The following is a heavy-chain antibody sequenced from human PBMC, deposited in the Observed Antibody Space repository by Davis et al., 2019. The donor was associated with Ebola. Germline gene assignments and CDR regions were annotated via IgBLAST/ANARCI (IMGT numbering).Heavy chain of an antibody. CDR3: ATGSENFWELLID. CDR1: GYSFPVYY. Sequence: ASVKVSCKASGYSFPVYYVHWVRQAPGQGLEWMGWISPNSGGTDYAPKFQGRVTMTTDTSSNTAYMELTRLRSDDTALYYCATGSENFWELLIDWGQGTLVTVSS. D-gene: IGHD4-23*01. V-gene: IGHV1-2*02. CDR2: ISPNSGGT. J-gene: IGHJ1*01.